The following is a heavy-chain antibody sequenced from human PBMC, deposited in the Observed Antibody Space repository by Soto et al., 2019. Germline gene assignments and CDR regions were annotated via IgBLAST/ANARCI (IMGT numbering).Heavy chain of an antibody. CDR2: LRGSTDST. CDR3: AKGEWLDD. CDR1: GFTFRTFD. J-gene: IGHJ5*02. Sequence: EVQLLESGGGLVQPGESLRLSCAASGFTFRTFDMSWVRQAPGKGLEWVSVLRGSTDSTYYTDSVKGRFTISKDSSTDTLYLHMNSLKVEDTAVYYCAKGEWLDDWGQGTLVTVSS. V-gene: IGHV3-23*01.